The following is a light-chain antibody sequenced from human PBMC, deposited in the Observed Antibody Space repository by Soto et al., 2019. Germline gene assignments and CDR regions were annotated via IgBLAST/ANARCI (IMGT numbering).Light chain of an antibody. CDR1: QSVSSSY. CDR3: QQYGTSPEWT. J-gene: IGKJ1*01. V-gene: IGKV3-20*01. Sequence: EIVLTQSPGTLSLSPGERATLSCRASQSVSSSYLAWYQQKPGQAPRLLIHGASSRATGIPDRFSGSGSGTDFTLTISRLEPEDFAVYYCQQYGTSPEWTFGQGTKADIK. CDR2: GAS.